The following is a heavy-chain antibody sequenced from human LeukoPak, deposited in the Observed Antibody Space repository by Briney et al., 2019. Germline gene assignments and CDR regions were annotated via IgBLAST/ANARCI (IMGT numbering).Heavy chain of an antibody. V-gene: IGHV4-39*01. CDR1: GDSISSRTYY. Sequence: PSETLSLTCTVSGDSISSRTYYWGWIRQPPGKGLEWIGTVYYSGSTYYNPSLNSRVTISVDTSKNQFSLKLTSVTAADTAVYYCARHPFSSTWYGLFDYWGQGTLVTVSS. CDR2: VYYSGST. D-gene: IGHD6-13*01. J-gene: IGHJ4*02. CDR3: ARHPFSSTWYGLFDY.